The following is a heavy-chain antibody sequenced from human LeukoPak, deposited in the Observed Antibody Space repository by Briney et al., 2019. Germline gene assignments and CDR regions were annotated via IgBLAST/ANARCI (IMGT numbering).Heavy chain of an antibody. CDR3: ARRTARGEEDAFDI. D-gene: IGHD3-10*01. V-gene: IGHV4-30-2*02. Sequence: SSQTLSLTCAVSGGSISSGGYSWSWIRQPPGKGLEWIGYIYHSGSTYYNPSLKSRVTISVDRSKNQFSLKLSSVTAADTAVYYCARRTARGEEDAFDIWGQGTMVTVSS. J-gene: IGHJ3*02. CDR2: IYHSGST. CDR1: GGSISSGGYS.